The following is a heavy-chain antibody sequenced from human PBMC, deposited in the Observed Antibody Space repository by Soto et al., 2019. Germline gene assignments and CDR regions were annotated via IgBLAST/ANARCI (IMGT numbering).Heavy chain of an antibody. D-gene: IGHD3-3*01. CDR1: GFTFSGSA. CDR3: LSYYDFWSGYHSDY. J-gene: IGHJ4*02. CDR2: IRSKANSYAT. V-gene: IGHV3-73*01. Sequence: EVQLVESGGGLVQPGGSLKLSCAASGFTFSGSAMHWVGQASGKGLEWVGRIRSKANSYATAYAASVKGRFTISRDDSKNTAYLQMNSLKTEDTAVYYCLSYYDFWSGYHSDYWGQGTLVTVSS.